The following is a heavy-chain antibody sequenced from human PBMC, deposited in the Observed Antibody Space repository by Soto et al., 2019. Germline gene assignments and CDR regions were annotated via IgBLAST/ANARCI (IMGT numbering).Heavy chain of an antibody. Sequence: EVPLLDARGVLVQPGGSLRLSCAASGFTFSSYALSWVRQAPGKGLEWVSGISGDGATTYYTDSVKGRFTISRDSSTNTLYLQMNSLRAEDSAVYYCARDLTSSGRSTYLGYWGQGTLVTVSS. V-gene: IGHV3-23*01. D-gene: IGHD6-19*01. CDR2: ISGDGATT. CDR3: ARDLTSSGRSTYLGY. CDR1: GFTFSSYA. J-gene: IGHJ4*02.